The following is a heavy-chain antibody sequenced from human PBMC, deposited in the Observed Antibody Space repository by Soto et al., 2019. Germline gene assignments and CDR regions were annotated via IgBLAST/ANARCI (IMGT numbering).Heavy chain of an antibody. J-gene: IGHJ3*02. CDR2: FDPEDGET. CDR1: GYTLTELS. Sequence: GASVKVSCKVSGYTLTELSMHWVRQAPGKGLEWMGGFDPEDGETIYAQKFQGRVTMTEDTSTDTAYMELSSLRSEDTAVYYCATPRPCSGGSCYFWIAFDIWGQGTMVTV. V-gene: IGHV1-24*01. D-gene: IGHD2-15*01. CDR3: ATPRPCSGGSCYFWIAFDI.